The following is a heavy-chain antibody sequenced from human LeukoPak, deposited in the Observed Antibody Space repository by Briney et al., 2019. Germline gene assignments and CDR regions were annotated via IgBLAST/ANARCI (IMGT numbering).Heavy chain of an antibody. J-gene: IGHJ6*02. D-gene: IGHD2-15*01. CDR1: GFTVSSNY. Sequence: GGSLRLSCAASGFTVSSNYMSWVRQAPGKGLEWVSVIYSGGSTYYADSVKGRFTISRDNSKNTLYLQMNGLRAEDTAVYYCARDDRGYCSGGSCYYYYGMDVWGQGTTVTVSS. CDR3: ARDDRGYCSGGSCYYYYGMDV. V-gene: IGHV3-53*01. CDR2: IYSGGST.